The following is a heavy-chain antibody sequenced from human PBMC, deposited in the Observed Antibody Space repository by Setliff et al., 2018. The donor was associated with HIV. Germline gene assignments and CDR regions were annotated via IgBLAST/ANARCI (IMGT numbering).Heavy chain of an antibody. D-gene: IGHD3-22*01. V-gene: IGHV1-2*06. Sequence: ASVKVSCKASGYTFTGYYMHWVRQAPGQGLEWMGRINPNSGGTNYAQKFQGRVTMTRVTSISTAYMELSRLRSDDTAVYYCARNYYDSSGYRHYYYYYYMDVWGKGTTVTVSS. CDR1: GYTFTGYY. CDR3: ARNYYDSSGYRHYYYYYYMDV. J-gene: IGHJ6*03. CDR2: INPNSGGT.